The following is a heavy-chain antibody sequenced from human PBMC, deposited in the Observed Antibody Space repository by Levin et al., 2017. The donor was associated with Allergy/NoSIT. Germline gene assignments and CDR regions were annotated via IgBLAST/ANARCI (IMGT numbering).Heavy chain of an antibody. CDR3: AKGGYYSDNSGSYQLAKTFDC. CDR2: ISGTGGAT. CDR1: GFAFSSYA. V-gene: IGHV3-23*01. J-gene: IGHJ4*02. Sequence: GESLKISCAASGFAFSSYAMNWVRQAPGKGLEWVSGISGTGGATYYADSVQGRFTISRDNSKNTLYLQMNSLRAEDKAVYFCAKGGYYSDNSGSYQLAKTFDCWGQGTPLTVSS. D-gene: IGHD3-22*01.